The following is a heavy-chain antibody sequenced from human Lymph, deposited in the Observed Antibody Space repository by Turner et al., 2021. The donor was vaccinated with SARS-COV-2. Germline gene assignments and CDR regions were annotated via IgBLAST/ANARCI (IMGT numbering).Heavy chain of an antibody. CDR1: GSSISSTS. D-gene: IGHD1-1*01. J-gene: IGHJ6*02. V-gene: IGHV4-59*08. Sequence: QVQLQESGPGLVRPSETLSLTCTVSGSSISSTSWSWIRQSPGRGLEWIGYFYKIGSIDYNPTLRSRVTISVDTSKNQLSLNLISVTAADTAVYYCARHQGSTSGYDHGMNVWGQGTAVIVSS. CDR2: FYKIGSI. CDR3: ARHQGSTSGYDHGMNV.